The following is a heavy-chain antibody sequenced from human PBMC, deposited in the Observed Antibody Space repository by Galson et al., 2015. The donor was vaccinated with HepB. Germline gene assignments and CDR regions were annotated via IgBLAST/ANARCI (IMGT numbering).Heavy chain of an antibody. CDR2: ITPLFGTA. CDR1: GGTFSTHA. CDR3: AREGVAASANPVDY. Sequence: SVKVSCKASGGTFSTHAMSWVRQAPGQGLEWMGGITPLFGTAKYAQKFQGRVTITADESTSTVYMELGSLRFEDTAVYYCAREGVAASANPVDYWGQGTLVTVSS. D-gene: IGHD6-13*01. J-gene: IGHJ4*02. V-gene: IGHV1-69*13.